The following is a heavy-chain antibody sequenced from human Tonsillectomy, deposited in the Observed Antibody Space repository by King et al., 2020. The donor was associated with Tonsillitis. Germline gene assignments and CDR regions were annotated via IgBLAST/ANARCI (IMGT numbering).Heavy chain of an antibody. V-gene: IGHV4-59*12. CDR1: GGSISRYY. CDR2: IYYSGST. CDR3: ARDIAHGYFAL. D-gene: IGHD2-15*01. Sequence: MQLQESGPGLVKPSETLSLTCTVSGGSISRYYWSWIRQPPGKGLEWIGYIYYSGSTNYNPSLKSRVTISVDTSENQFSLRLSSVTAADTAVYFCARDIAHGYFALWGRGTLVTVSS. J-gene: IGHJ2*01.